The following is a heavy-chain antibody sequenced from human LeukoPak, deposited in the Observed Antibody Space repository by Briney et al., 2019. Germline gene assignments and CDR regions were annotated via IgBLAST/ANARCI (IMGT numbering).Heavy chain of an antibody. CDR1: GFTFSSYW. D-gene: IGHD5-18*01. CDR3: ARALYGYITDFDY. J-gene: IGHJ4*02. V-gene: IGHV3-74*01. Sequence: GESLRLSCAASGFTFSSYWMHWVRQAPGNGLVWVSRINSDGSSTSDADSVKGRFTISRDNAKNTLYLQMNSLRAEDTAVYYCARALYGYITDFDYCGQGTLVTVSS. CDR2: INSDGSST.